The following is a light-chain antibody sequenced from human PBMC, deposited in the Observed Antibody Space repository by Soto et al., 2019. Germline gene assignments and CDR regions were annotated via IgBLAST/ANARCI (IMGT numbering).Light chain of an antibody. J-gene: IGLJ2*01. CDR2: EVR. CDR3: SSFAPSDTRV. CDR1: SSDVGGYNY. V-gene: IGLV2-14*01. Sequence: QSVLTQPASVSGSPGQSITISCTGTSSDVGGYNYVSWYQQYPGKAPKLIIYEVRNRPSGVSSRFSGSRSDNTASLTISGLRPEDEADYYCSSFAPSDTRVFGGGTKLTVL.